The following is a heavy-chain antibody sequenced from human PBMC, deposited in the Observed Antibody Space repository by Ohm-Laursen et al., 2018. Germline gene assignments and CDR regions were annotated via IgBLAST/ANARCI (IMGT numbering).Heavy chain of an antibody. Sequence: SQTLSLTCTVSGDSISSYYWSWIRQPAGKGLEWIGRIYSSGSTNYNPSLKSRVTMSVDTSKNQLSLKVNSVTAADTAVYYCARDLGFAAPMDVWGQGTTVTVSS. CDR3: ARDLGFAAPMDV. V-gene: IGHV4-4*07. J-gene: IGHJ6*02. CDR2: IYSSGST. CDR1: GDSISSYY. D-gene: IGHD7-27*01.